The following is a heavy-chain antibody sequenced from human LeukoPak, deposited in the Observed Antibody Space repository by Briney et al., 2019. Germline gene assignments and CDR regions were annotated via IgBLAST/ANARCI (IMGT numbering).Heavy chain of an antibody. V-gene: IGHV3-21*01. Sequence: GGSLRLSCAASGFSFSSYSMNWVRQAPGKGLEWVSSISSDSYYIYYADSLKGRFTISRDNAKNSLYLQMNSLRAEDTAVYYCTKDITAGGADVWGQGTTVTVS. J-gene: IGHJ6*02. CDR3: TKDITAGGADV. CDR2: ISSDSYYI. D-gene: IGHD2-21*02. CDR1: GFSFSSYS.